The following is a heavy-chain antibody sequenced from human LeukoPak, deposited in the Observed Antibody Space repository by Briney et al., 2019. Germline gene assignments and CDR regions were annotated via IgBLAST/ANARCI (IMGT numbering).Heavy chain of an antibody. CDR2: ITWNGGST. CDR1: GFSFNDYG. CDR3: ARGGGSIRHSYYYYVDV. D-gene: IGHD2-15*01. Sequence: GGSLRLSCAAAGFSFNDYGMSWVRQAPGQGPEWVSGITWNGGSTDYAASVKGRFTISRDNAKNSLYLRMNSLRDEDTALYYCARGGGSIRHSYYYYVDVWGKGTSVTVSS. J-gene: IGHJ6*03. V-gene: IGHV3-20*04.